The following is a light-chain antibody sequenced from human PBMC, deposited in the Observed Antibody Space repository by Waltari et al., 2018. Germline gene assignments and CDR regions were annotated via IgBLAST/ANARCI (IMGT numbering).Light chain of an antibody. CDR1: QSISNY. V-gene: IGKV1-5*03. CDR2: KAS. CDR3: QQYNTYSS. J-gene: IGKJ2*01. Sequence: DIQMTQSTSTLSASVGDRVTITCRASQSISNYLAWYQQKPGKAPNLLIYKASILKSGVSSRFSGSGSGTQFTLTISSLQPGDFATYFCQQYNTYSSFGQGTKLEIK.